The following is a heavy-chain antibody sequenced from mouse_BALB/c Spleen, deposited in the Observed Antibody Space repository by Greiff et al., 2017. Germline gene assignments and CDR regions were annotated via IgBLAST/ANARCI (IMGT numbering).Heavy chain of an antibody. D-gene: IGHD1-1*01. CDR3: TRPRAYYYGSSYYAMDF. V-gene: IGHV5-6-4*01. CDR1: GFTFSSYT. CDR2: ISSGGSYT. Sequence: EVKLMESGGGLVKPGGSLKLSCAASGFTFSSYTMSWVRQTPEKRLEWVATISSGGSYTYYPDSVKGRFTITRDNAKNTLYLQMSSLTSEDTAMYYGTRPRAYYYGSSYYAMDFWGEGTSVTVSS. J-gene: IGHJ4*01.